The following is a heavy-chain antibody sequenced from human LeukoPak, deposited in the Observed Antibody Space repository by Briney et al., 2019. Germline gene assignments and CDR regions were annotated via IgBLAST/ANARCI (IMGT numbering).Heavy chain of an antibody. CDR1: GFTFSSYE. Sequence: GGSLRLSCAASGFTFSSYEMNWVRQAPGKGLEWVSYISSSSSYIYYADSVKGRFTISRDNAKNSLYLQMNSLRAEDTAVYYCARDFHYYDSSGYYGINAFDIWGQGTMVTVSS. J-gene: IGHJ3*02. V-gene: IGHV3-21*05. D-gene: IGHD3-22*01. CDR3: ARDFHYYDSSGYYGINAFDI. CDR2: ISSSSSYI.